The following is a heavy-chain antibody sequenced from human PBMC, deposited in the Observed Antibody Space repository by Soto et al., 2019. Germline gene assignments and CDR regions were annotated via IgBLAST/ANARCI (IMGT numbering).Heavy chain of an antibody. CDR3: ARRRSTVTTAWFYHAMDV. CDR2: IWFDGSNK. J-gene: IGHJ6*02. D-gene: IGHD4-17*01. CDR1: GFTFSDYG. Sequence: QVQLVESGGGVVQPGTYLRLSCAASGFTFSDYGMHWVRQAPGKGLEWVAVIWFDGSNKYYADSLKGRFTISRDNSKNTVDLQMDRLRADDTAVYYCARRRSTVTTAWFYHAMDVWGQGTTVTVSS. V-gene: IGHV3-33*01.